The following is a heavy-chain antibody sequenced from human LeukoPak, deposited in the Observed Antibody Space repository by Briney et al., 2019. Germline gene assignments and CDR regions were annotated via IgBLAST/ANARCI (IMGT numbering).Heavy chain of an antibody. D-gene: IGHD3-3*01. CDR3: ARGRITIFGVVTPHFDY. J-gene: IGHJ4*02. CDR1: RGSISSYY. Sequence: PSETLSLTCTVSRGSISSYYWTRIRQPPGKGLEWIGYIYNSGSTNYNPSLKSRVTISVDTSKNQFSLKLSSVTAADTAVYYCARGRITIFGVVTPHFDYWGQGTLVTVSS. V-gene: IGHV4-59*01. CDR2: IYNSGST.